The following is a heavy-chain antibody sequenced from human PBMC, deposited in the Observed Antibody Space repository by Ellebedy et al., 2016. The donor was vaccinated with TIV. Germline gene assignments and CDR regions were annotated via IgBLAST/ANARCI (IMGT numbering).Heavy chain of an antibody. J-gene: IGHJ6*04. CDR1: GFTFSSYD. CDR2: IGTAGDT. V-gene: IGHV3-13*01. Sequence: GESLKIPXAASGFTFSSYDMHWVRQATGKGLEWVSAIGTAGDTYYPGSVKGRFTISRENAKNSLYLQMNSLRAGDTAVYYCARGAGDVWGKGTTVTVSS. CDR3: ARGAGDV.